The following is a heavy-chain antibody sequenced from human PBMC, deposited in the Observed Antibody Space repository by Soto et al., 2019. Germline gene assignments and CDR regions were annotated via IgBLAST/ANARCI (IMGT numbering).Heavy chain of an antibody. V-gene: IGHV4-39*01. CDR3: ARHHDS. CDR2: IYASGNA. J-gene: IGHJ4*02. Sequence: SETLSLTCTVSGGSVSSNSYSWGWIRQSPGKGLEWIANIYASGNANYNPSLLSRVTISVDTSKNQFSLKLSSVTAADTAVYYCARHHDSWGQGTLVTVSS. CDR1: GGSVSSNSYS.